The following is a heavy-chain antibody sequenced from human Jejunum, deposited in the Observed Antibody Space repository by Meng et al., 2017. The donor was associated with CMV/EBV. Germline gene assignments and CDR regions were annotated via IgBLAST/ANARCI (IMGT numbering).Heavy chain of an antibody. J-gene: IGHJ4*02. V-gene: IGHV1-18*01. CDR2: ISPYNGNT. D-gene: IGHD2-2*01. Sequence: GYVFNTKGISWVRQASGQGFEWIGWISPYNGNTKVADTFQGRVTLTTDSSTRTVYMDVRSLTSDDTAMYYCARERPGSGYQVTDYWGQGTLGTVSS. CDR3: ARERPGSGYQVTDY. CDR1: GYVFNTKG.